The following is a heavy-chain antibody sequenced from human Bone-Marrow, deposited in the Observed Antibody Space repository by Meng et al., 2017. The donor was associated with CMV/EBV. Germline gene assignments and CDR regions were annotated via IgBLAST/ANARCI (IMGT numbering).Heavy chain of an antibody. J-gene: IGHJ6*02. D-gene: IGHD2-2*02. CDR3: ARVDCSSTSCYNYYYYYGMDG. CDR2: IKQDGSEK. CDR1: GFTCSSYW. V-gene: IGHV3-7*01. Sequence: GGSLRLSCVASGFTCSSYWMSWVRQAPGKGLEWVANIKQDGSEKYYVDSVKGRFTTSRDNAKNSLYLQMNSLRAEDTAVYYCARVDCSSTSCYNYYYYYGMDGWGQGTMVTVSS.